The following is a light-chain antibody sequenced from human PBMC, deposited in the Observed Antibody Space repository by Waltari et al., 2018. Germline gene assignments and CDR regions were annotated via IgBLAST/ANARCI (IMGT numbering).Light chain of an antibody. CDR2: GAS. CDR3: KQYGSSPYT. V-gene: IGKV3-20*01. J-gene: IGKJ2*01. CDR1: QSVSSSY. Sequence: ELVLTQSPGTLSLSPGERATLSCRASQSVSSSYLAWYQQKPGQAPRLLLYGASSRATGIPDRFSGSGSGTEFTLTISRLEPEDFAVYYCKQYGSSPYTFGQGTKLEIK.